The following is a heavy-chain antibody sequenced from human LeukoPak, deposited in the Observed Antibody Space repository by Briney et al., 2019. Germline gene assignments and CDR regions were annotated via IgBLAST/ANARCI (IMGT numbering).Heavy chain of an antibody. J-gene: IGHJ4*02. CDR3: AKDGVAAAGTLDY. D-gene: IGHD6-13*01. Sequence: GGCLRLSCAASGFTFSSYAMNWVRQAPGKGLEWVSTITGNARGTYYANSVKGRFTISRDNSKNTLYLQMNSLRAEDTAVYYCAKDGVAAAGTLDYWGQGTLVTVSS. CDR1: GFTFSSYA. V-gene: IGHV3-23*01. CDR2: ITGNARGT.